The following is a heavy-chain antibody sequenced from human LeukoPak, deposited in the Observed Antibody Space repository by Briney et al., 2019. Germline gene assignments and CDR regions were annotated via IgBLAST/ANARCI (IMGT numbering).Heavy chain of an antibody. V-gene: IGHV3-9*01. CDR3: AKDIGGYGSGSNAIDY. CDR1: GFTFSSYG. D-gene: IGHD3-10*01. Sequence: GRSLRLSCAASGFTFSSYGMHWVRQAPGKGLEWVSGISWNSGSIGYADSVKGRFTISRDNAKNSLYLQMNSLRAEDTALYYCAKDIGGYGSGSNAIDYWGQGTLVTVSS. CDR2: ISWNSGSI. J-gene: IGHJ4*02.